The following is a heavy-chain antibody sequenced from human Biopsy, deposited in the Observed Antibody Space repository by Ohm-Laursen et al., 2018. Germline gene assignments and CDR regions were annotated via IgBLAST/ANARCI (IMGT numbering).Heavy chain of an antibody. CDR2: ITNSGGTV. CDR1: GFTFRDYY. Sequence: LSPTCAASGFTFRDYYMTWIRQPPGKGLEWVSYITNSGGTVYYEDSVKGRFTVSRDNAKNSLYLQMDRLRAEDTAVYYCARPPWGHAYGYYNGMDVWGQRTTVIVSS. V-gene: IGHV3-11*01. CDR3: ARPPWGHAYGYYNGMDV. D-gene: IGHD3-10*01. J-gene: IGHJ6*02.